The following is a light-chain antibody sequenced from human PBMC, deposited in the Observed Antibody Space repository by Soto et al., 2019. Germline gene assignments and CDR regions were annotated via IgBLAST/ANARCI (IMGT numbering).Light chain of an antibody. CDR2: LEGSGSS. CDR1: TGHSSYS. Sequence: QPVLTQSSSASASLGSSVKLTCALSTGHSSYSIAWHQQQPGKAPRYLMYLEGSGSSNRGSGVPDRFSGSSSGADRYLTIYNLQSEDEADYYCETWDTNTRVFGGGTQLTVL. CDR3: ETWDTNTRV. V-gene: IGLV4-60*03. J-gene: IGLJ3*02.